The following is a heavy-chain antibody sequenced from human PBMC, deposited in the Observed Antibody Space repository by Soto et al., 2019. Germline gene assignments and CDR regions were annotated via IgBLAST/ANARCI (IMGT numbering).Heavy chain of an antibody. J-gene: IGHJ6*02. V-gene: IGHV4-59*01. CDR3: ANGGVSSSWYYYYALEV. D-gene: IGHD6-13*01. CDR1: GGSISSYY. CDR2: IYYSGST. Sequence: QVQLQESGPGLVKPSETLSLTCTVSGGSISSYYWSWIRQPPGEGLDWLGYIYYSGSTNYSPSLTSVRTIAVDTPKSHFSLNLSSVTAADTAVYYCANGGVSSSWYYYYALEVWGQGTTVTVSS.